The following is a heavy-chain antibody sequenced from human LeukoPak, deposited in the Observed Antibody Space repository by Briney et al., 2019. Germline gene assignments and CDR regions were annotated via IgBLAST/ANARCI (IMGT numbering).Heavy chain of an antibody. V-gene: IGHV4-39*07. D-gene: IGHD3-9*01. CDR2: IYYSGST. Sequence: SETLSLTCTVSGGSISSGSYYWGWTRQPPGKGLEWIGSIYYSGSTYYNPSLKSRVTISVDTSKNQFSLKLSSVTAADTAVYYCARGGPLRYFGYWGQGTLVTVSS. CDR1: GGSISSGSYY. CDR3: ARGGPLRYFGY. J-gene: IGHJ4*02.